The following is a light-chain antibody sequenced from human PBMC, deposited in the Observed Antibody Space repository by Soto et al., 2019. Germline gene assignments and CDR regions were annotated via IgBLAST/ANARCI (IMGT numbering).Light chain of an antibody. Sequence: DIQMTQSPSSLSASVGDRVTIPCRASQSISSYLNWYQQKPGKAPKLLIYAASTLQSGVPSRFSGSGSGTDFTLTISSLHPEDFATYYCQQSYSTPLTFGGGTKVEIK. CDR1: QSISSY. CDR3: QQSYSTPLT. J-gene: IGKJ4*01. V-gene: IGKV1-39*01. CDR2: AAS.